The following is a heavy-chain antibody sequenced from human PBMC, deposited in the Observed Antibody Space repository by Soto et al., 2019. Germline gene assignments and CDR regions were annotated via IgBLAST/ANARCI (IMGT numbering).Heavy chain of an antibody. J-gene: IGHJ5*02. CDR3: ARDAVNPYSGSSYGGWFDP. Sequence: QVQLLQSGAEVKKPWASVKVSCKASGYTFTSYGISWVRQAPGQVREWMGWISAYNGNTNYAQKLQGRVTMTTDTSKSTAYMELRSLRSDDTAVYYCARDAVNPYSGSSYGGWFDPWGQGTLVTVSS. CDR2: ISAYNGNT. V-gene: IGHV1-18*01. D-gene: IGHD1-26*01. CDR1: GYTFTSYG.